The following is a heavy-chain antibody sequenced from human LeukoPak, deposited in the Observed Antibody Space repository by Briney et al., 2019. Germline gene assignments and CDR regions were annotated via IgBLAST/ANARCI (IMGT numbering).Heavy chain of an antibody. CDR1: GFTFSDYY. CDR3: ARDRYSSSWYRFDP. D-gene: IGHD6-13*01. V-gene: IGHV3-11*01. J-gene: IGHJ5*02. CDR2: ISSSGSTI. Sequence: GGSLRLSCAASGFTFSDYYMSWIRQAPGKGLEWVSYISSSGSTIYYADSVKGRFTISRDNAKNSLYLQMNSLRAEDTAVYYRARDRYSSSWYRFDPWGQGTLVTVSS.